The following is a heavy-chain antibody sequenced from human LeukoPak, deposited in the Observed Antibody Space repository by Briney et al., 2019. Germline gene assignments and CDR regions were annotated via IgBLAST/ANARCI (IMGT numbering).Heavy chain of an antibody. Sequence: WVRQPPGKGLEWVAIITYDGTDKNYADSVKGRFTISRDNSKSTVYLQMNSLRAEDTAVYYCARDLGQYYDTSDNWFDPWGQGTLVTVSS. D-gene: IGHD3-22*01. CDR3: ARDLGQYYDTSDNWFDP. J-gene: IGHJ5*02. V-gene: IGHV3-33*05. CDR2: ITYDGTDK.